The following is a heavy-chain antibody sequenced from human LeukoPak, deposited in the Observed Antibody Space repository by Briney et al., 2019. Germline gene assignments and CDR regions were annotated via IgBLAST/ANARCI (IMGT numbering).Heavy chain of an antibody. CDR2: IGGSGGRT. CDR1: GFTFRSYG. V-gene: IGHV3-23*01. J-gene: IGHJ6*02. Sequence: PGGSLRLSCAASGFTFRSYGMNWVRQAPGKGLEWVSGIGGSGGRTYYADSVQGRFTISRDNSKNTVDLQMNSLRAEDTAIYYCAKGRIAVADYYGMDVWGQGTTVTVSS. CDR3: AKGRIAVADYYGMDV. D-gene: IGHD6-19*01.